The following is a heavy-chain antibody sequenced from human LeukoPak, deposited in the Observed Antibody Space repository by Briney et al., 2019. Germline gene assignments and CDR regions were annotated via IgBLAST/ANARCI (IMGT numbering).Heavy chain of an antibody. D-gene: IGHD1-26*01. CDR1: GFTFSSYA. CDR2: ISSNGGST. J-gene: IGHJ4*02. Sequence: GGSLRLSCAASGFTFSSYAMHWVRQAPGKGLEYVSAISSNGGSTYYANSVKGRFTISRDNSKNTLYLQMGSLRAEDMAVYYCAGGSGGSLHFDYWGQGTLVTVSS. CDR3: AGGSGGSLHFDY. V-gene: IGHV3-64*01.